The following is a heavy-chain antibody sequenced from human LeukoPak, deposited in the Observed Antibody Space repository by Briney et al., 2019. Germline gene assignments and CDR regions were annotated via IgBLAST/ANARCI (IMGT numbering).Heavy chain of an antibody. CDR3: ARDIIEEQWLPGDY. V-gene: IGHV3-30*04. J-gene: IGHJ4*02. CDR1: GFTFSSYA. D-gene: IGHD6-19*01. CDR2: ISYDGSNK. Sequence: QPGRSLRLSCAASGFTFSSYAMHWVRQAPGKGLEWVAVISYDGSNKYYADSVKGRFTISRDNSKNTLYLQMNSLRAEDTAVYYCARDIIEEQWLPGDYWGQGTLVTVSS.